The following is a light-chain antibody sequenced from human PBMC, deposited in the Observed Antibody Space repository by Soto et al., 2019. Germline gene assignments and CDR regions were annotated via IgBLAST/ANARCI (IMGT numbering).Light chain of an antibody. CDR3: SSFTTDSTYV. CDR1: SSDVGANIF. V-gene: IGLV2-14*01. CDR2: TVS. Sequence: QSALTQPASVSGSPGQSITISCTGTSSDVGANIFVSWYQQHPGKVPKLMIYTVSSRPSGVSQRFSGSKSGNTASLTISGLQAEDEADYYCSSFTTDSTYVFGTGTEVTVL. J-gene: IGLJ1*01.